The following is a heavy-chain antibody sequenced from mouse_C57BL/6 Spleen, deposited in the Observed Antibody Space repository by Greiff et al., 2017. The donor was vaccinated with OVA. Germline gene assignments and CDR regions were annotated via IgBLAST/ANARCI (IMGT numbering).Heavy chain of an antibody. J-gene: IGHJ2*01. CDR1: GYTFTSYW. Sequence: QVQLQQPGAELVRPGTSVKLSCKASGYTFTSYWMHWVKQRPGQGLEWIGVIDPSDSYTNYNQKFKGKAILTVDTSSSTAYMQLSSLTSEDSAVYYCARSSTSYYFDYWGQGTTLTVSS. CDR3: ARSSTSYYFDY. V-gene: IGHV1-59*01. CDR2: IDPSDSYT.